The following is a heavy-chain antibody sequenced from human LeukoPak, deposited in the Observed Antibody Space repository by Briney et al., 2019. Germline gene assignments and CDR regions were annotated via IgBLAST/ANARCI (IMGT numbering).Heavy chain of an antibody. CDR3: AKVAKYYYGPETYYFFEQ. CDR2: INQDGTEK. D-gene: IGHD3-10*01. V-gene: IGHV3-7*01. CDR1: GFTFSSYA. Sequence: PGGSLRLSCAASGFTFSSYAMHWVRQAPGKGLEWVANINQDGTEKYYVDSVKGRFTISRDYAKNSLYLQMNSLRVEDTAVYYCAKVAKYYYGPETYYFFEQWGQGTPVTASS. J-gene: IGHJ4*02.